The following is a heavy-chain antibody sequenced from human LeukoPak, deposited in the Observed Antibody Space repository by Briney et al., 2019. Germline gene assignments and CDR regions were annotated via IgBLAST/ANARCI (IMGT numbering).Heavy chain of an antibody. Sequence: ASVKVSCKASGYTFTSYGISWVRQAPGQGLEWMGWISAYNGDTNYAQKLQGRVTMTTDTSTSTAYMELRSLRPDDTAVYYCATIVAAGDWFDPWGQGTLVTVSS. J-gene: IGHJ5*02. CDR1: GYTFTSYG. CDR2: ISAYNGDT. CDR3: ATIVAAGDWFDP. D-gene: IGHD6-25*01. V-gene: IGHV1-18*01.